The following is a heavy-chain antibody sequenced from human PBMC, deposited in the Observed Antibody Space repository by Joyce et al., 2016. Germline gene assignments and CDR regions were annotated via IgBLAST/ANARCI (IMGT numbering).Heavy chain of an antibody. D-gene: IGHD4/OR15-4a*01. V-gene: IGHV5-51*01. CDR3: ARLWWAGKDLGAFDI. J-gene: IGHJ3*02. Sequence: EVQLVQSGAEVKKPGESLKISCKGSGYTFTGYWIGWVRQMPGKGLEWMGIIYSGDSGTRYSPSFQGQVTISADKSISTAYLQWSSLKASDTAMYYRARLWWAGKDLGAFDIWGQGTMVTVSS. CDR2: IYSGDSGT. CDR1: GYTFTGYW.